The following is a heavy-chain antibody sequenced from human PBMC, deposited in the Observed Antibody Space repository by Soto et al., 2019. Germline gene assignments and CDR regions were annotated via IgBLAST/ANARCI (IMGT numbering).Heavy chain of an antibody. CDR1: GCTFSSYA. CDR2: IIPIFGTA. D-gene: IGHD3-10*01. J-gene: IGHJ4*02. CDR3: ARVIRSGFGELLHFVY. V-gene: IGHV1-69*13. Sequence: ASVKVSCKASGCTFSSYAISWVRQAPGQGLEWMGGIIPIFGTANYAQKFQGRVTITADESTSTAYMELSSLRSEDTAVYYCARVIRSGFGELLHFVYWGQGTLVTVSS.